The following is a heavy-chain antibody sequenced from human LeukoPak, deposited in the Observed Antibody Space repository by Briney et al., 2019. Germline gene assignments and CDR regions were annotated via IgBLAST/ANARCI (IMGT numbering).Heavy chain of an antibody. V-gene: IGHV1-69*01. Sequence: GSSVKVSCKASGGTFSSYAISWVRQAPGQGLEWMGGIIPIFGTANYAQKFQGRVTITADESTSTAYMELSSLRSEDTAVYYCGRDVRYYGSGSYFDSFDYWGQGTLVTVSS. CDR1: GGTFSSYA. J-gene: IGHJ4*02. D-gene: IGHD3-10*01. CDR2: IIPIFGTA. CDR3: GRDVRYYGSGSYFDSFDY.